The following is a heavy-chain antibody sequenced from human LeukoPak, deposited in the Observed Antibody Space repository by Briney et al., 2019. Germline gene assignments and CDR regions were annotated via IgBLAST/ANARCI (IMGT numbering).Heavy chain of an antibody. D-gene: IGHD4-23*01. V-gene: IGHV4-4*02. Sequence: SGTLSLTCAVSGGSISSSNWWSWVRQPPEKGLEWIGEINHSGSTNYNPSLKSRVTISVDTSKNQFSLKLSSVTAADTAVYYCARSWYGGNPGHFDYWGQGTLVTVSS. CDR3: ARSWYGGNPGHFDY. J-gene: IGHJ4*02. CDR1: GGSISSSNW. CDR2: INHSGST.